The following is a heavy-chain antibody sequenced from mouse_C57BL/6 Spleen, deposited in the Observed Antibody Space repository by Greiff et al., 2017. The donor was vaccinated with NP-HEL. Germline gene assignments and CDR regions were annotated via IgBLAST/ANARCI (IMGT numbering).Heavy chain of an antibody. CDR2: INPNYGTT. Sequence: EVKLMESGPELVKPGASVKISCKASGYSFTDYNMNWVKQSNGKSLEWIGVINPNYGTTSYNQKFKGKATLTVDQSSSTAYMQRNSLTSEDTAVYYCARGWHYEGFAYWGQGTLVTVSA. V-gene: IGHV1-39*01. D-gene: IGHD1-1*01. CDR1: GYSFTDYN. J-gene: IGHJ3*01. CDR3: ARGWHYEGFAY.